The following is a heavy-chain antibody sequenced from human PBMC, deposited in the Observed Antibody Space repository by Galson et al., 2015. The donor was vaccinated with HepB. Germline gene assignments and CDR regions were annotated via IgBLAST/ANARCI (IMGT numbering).Heavy chain of an antibody. D-gene: IGHD6-13*01. V-gene: IGHV3-30-3*01. CDR2: ISYDGSNK. CDR3: AKGVAAARGAAWYFDL. Sequence: SLRLSCAASGFTFSSYAMHWVRQAPGKGLEWVAVISYDGSNKYYTDSVKGRFPISRDNSKNTPYLRMNSLRAEDTAVYYCAKGVAAARGAAWYFDLWGRGTLVSVSS. CDR1: GFTFSSYA. J-gene: IGHJ2*01.